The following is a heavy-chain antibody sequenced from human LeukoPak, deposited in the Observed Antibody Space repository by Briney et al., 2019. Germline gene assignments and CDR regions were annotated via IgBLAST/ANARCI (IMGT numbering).Heavy chain of an antibody. CDR2: INPNSGGT. Sequence: ASVKVSCKASGYTFTGYYMHWVRQTPGQGLEWMGWINPNSGGTNYAQKFQGRVTMTRDTSISTAYMELSRLRSDDTAVYYCATLAHYPAKEDHWGQGTLVTVSS. D-gene: IGHD2-2*01. CDR1: GYTFTGYY. CDR3: ATLAHYPAKEDH. J-gene: IGHJ4*02. V-gene: IGHV1-2*02.